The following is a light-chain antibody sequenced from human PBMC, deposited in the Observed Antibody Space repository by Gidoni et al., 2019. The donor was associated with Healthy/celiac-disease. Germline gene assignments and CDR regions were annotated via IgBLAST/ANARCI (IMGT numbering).Light chain of an antibody. CDR3: QKYNRAPRT. V-gene: IGKV1-27*01. CDR2: AAS. Sequence: LHITQSPSSLSASVGDRVTITCRASQGISNYLAWYQQKPGKVPKLLIYAASTLQSGVPSRFSGSASGTDFTLTISSLQPEDFATYYCQKYNRAPRTFGQGTKVEIK. CDR1: QGISNY. J-gene: IGKJ1*01.